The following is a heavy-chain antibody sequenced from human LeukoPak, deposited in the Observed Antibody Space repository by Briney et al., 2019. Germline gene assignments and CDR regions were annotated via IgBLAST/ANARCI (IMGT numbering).Heavy chain of an antibody. D-gene: IGHD5-24*01. Sequence: ASVKVSCKASGYTFTDHHMHWVRRAPGQGLEWMGWINPNSGGTFYAQKFQGRVTMIRDTSINTAYMELTSLTSDDTAVYYCARDKGMATTYNWFDPWGQGALVTVSS. CDR3: ARDKGMATTYNWFDP. J-gene: IGHJ5*02. CDR1: GYTFTDHH. CDR2: INPNSGGT. V-gene: IGHV1-2*02.